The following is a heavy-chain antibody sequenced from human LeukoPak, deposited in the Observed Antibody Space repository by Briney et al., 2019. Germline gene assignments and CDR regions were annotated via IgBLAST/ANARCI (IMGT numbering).Heavy chain of an antibody. V-gene: IGHV4-59*11. CDR1: GGSISGHY. J-gene: IGHJ4*02. Sequence: SETLSLTCTVSGGSISGHYWSWIRQPPGKGLEWIGYIHDSGSTNSNPSLKSRVTISVDTSKNQFSLKLSSVTAADTAVYYCASDFCPSASCYNFDYWGQGSLVTVSS. CDR2: IHDSGST. CDR3: ASDFCPSASCYNFDY. D-gene: IGHD2-2*02.